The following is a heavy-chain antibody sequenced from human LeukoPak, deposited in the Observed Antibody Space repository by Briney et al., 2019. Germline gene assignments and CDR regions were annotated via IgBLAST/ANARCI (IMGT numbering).Heavy chain of an antibody. CDR1: GFTFSSYG. D-gene: IGHD3-10*01. CDR2: ISGSGGST. Sequence: GGSLRLSCAASGFTFSSYGMSWVRQAPGKGLEWVSAISGSGGSTYYADSVKGRFTISRDNAKNSLYLQMNSLRAEDTAVYYCASGLAGGSGSYSYWGQGTLVTVSS. V-gene: IGHV3-23*01. J-gene: IGHJ4*02. CDR3: ASGLAGGSGSYSY.